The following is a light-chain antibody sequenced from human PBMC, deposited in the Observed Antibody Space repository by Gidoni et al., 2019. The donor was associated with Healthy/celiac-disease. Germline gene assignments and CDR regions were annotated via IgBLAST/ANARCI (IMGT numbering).Light chain of an antibody. V-gene: IGLV1-44*01. Sequence: QSVLTQPPSASGTPGQGVTISCSGSSSNIGSNTVNWDQQLPGTAPKLLIYSNTQRPSGVPDRCSGAKSGTSASLAISGLQSEDEADDYCAAWDDSLNGYVFGTGTKVTVL. J-gene: IGLJ1*01. CDR1: SSNIGSNT. CDR3: AAWDDSLNGYV. CDR2: SNT.